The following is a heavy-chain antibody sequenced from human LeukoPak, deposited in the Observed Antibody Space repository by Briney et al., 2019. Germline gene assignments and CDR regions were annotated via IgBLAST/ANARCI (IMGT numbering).Heavy chain of an antibody. D-gene: IGHD3-22*01. CDR2: IERDGSKQ. Sequence: GGCLRLSCAVSGFSFENYWMYWVRQAPGEGLEWVANIERDGSKQYYGHSVRGRFTISRDKARNSVYLQMNSLGVEDTAVYYCARGNSNGGSKYNWFDSWGPGTLVTVSS. V-gene: IGHV3-7*03. CDR1: GFSFENYW. CDR3: ARGNSNGGSKYNWFDS. J-gene: IGHJ5*01.